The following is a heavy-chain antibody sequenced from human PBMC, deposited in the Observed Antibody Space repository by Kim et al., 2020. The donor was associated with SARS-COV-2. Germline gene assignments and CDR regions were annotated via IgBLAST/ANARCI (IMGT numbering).Heavy chain of an antibody. Sequence: LKSRVTISVDTSKTQFSLRLSSVTAADTAVYYCARHATEYYYDSSGFDYWGQGTLVTVSS. J-gene: IGHJ4*02. CDR3: ARHATEYYYDSSGFDY. V-gene: IGHV4-39*01. D-gene: IGHD3-22*01.